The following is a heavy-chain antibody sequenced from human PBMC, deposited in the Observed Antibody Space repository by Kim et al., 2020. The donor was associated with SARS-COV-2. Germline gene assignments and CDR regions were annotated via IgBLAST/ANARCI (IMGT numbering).Heavy chain of an antibody. Sequence: TISRDNAKNSLYLQMNSLRAEDTAVYYCARGESPGITIFGVVTPYYFDYWGQGTLVTVSS. D-gene: IGHD3-3*01. CDR3: ARGESPGITIFGVVTPYYFDY. V-gene: IGHV3-11*06. J-gene: IGHJ4*02.